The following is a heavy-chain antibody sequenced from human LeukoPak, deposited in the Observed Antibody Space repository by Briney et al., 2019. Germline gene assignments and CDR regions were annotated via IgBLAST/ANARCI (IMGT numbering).Heavy chain of an antibody. CDR2: IKQDGSEK. J-gene: IGHJ3*01. V-gene: IGHV3-7*04. CDR1: GFTLSSHW. Sequence: GGSLRLSCAASGFTLSSHWMSWVRQAPGKGLEWVANIKQDGSEKYYVDSVKGRFTISRDNAKNSLFLQMNSLRADDTAVYSCARVLLGMSAFDLWGQGTMVSVSS. D-gene: IGHD3-9*01. CDR3: ARVLLGMSAFDL.